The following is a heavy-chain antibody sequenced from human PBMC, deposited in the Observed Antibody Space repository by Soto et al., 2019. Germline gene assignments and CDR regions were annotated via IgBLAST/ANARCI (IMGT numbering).Heavy chain of an antibody. CDR1: GGSISSSSYY. CDR2: IYYSGST. D-gene: IGHD6-6*01. V-gene: IGHV4-39*01. Sequence: TSETLSLTCTVSGGSISSSSYYWGWIRQPPGKGLEWIGSIYYSGSTYYNPSLKSRVTISVDTSKNQFSLKLSSVTAADTAVYYCARREYSRSWFDPWGQGTLVTVSS. J-gene: IGHJ5*02. CDR3: ARREYSRSWFDP.